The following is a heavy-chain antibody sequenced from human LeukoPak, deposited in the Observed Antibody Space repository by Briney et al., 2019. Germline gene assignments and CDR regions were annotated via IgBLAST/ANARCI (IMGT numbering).Heavy chain of an antibody. CDR1: GYTFTGYY. D-gene: IGHD2-2*01. CDR3: AVGSGYCSSTSCGEIDY. V-gene: IGHV1-2*02. CDR2: INPNSGGT. Sequence: ASVKVSCKASGYTFTGYYMHWVRQAPGQGLEWMGWINPNSGGTNYAQKFQGRATMTRDTSISTAYMELSRLRSDDTAVYYCAVGSGYCSSTSCGEIDYWGQGTLVTVSS. J-gene: IGHJ4*02.